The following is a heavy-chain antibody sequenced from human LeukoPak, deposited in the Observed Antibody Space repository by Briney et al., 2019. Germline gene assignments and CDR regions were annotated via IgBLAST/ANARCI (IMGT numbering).Heavy chain of an antibody. Sequence: SETLSLTCSVSGGSINVFYWSWIRQPAGKGLQWIGRISTSGNTDYNPSLKSRVTMSVDTSKNQFSLKLSSVTAADTAMYYCARRVGRWFGERAYYYNYMDVWGKGTTVTISS. CDR2: ISTSGNT. D-gene: IGHD3-10*01. J-gene: IGHJ6*03. CDR3: ARRVGRWFGERAYYYNYMDV. V-gene: IGHV4-4*07. CDR1: GGSINVFY.